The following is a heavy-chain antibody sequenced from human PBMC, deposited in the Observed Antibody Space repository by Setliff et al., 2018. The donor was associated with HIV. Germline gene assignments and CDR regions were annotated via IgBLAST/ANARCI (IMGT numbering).Heavy chain of an antibody. V-gene: IGHV1-69*13. Sequence: ASVKVSCKAPGGTFSSHGIIWVRQAPGQGLEWMGGIIPIFGTANYAQKFRGRVTIIADESTRTAYMELSSLRSEDTAVYFCARGPLLAGDGPYYFDYWGQGTLVTVSS. J-gene: IGHJ4*02. CDR3: ARGPLLAGDGPYYFDY. CDR2: IIPIFGTA. CDR1: GGTFSSHG. D-gene: IGHD7-27*01.